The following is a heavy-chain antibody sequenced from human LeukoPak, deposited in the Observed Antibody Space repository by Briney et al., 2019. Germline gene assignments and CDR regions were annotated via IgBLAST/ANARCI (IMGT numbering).Heavy chain of an antibody. D-gene: IGHD3-22*01. V-gene: IGHV4-4*07. Sequence: PSETLSLTCTVSGGSISSYYWSWIRQPAGKGLEWIGRIYTSGSTNYNPSLKSRVTMSVDTSKNQFSLKLSSVTAADTAVYYCARDRWRYYGSSGYYSYFDYWDQGTLVTVSS. J-gene: IGHJ4*02. CDR1: GGSISSYY. CDR3: ARDRWRYYGSSGYYSYFDY. CDR2: IYTSGST.